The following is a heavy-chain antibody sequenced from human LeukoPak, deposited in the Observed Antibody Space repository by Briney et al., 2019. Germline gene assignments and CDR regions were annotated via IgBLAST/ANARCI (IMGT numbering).Heavy chain of an antibody. D-gene: IGHD3-22*01. V-gene: IGHV3-74*01. CDR3: ARDGQYYFDTPGLYGGLNL. J-gene: IGHJ4*02. Sequence: PGGSLRLSCAASGFTFSSYWMHWVRQAPGKGLVWVSRINSDGSSTSYADSVKGRFTISRDNAKNTLYLQMDSLRAEDTAVYYCARDGQYYFDTPGLYGGLNLWGQGALVTVSS. CDR1: GFTFSSYW. CDR2: INSDGSST.